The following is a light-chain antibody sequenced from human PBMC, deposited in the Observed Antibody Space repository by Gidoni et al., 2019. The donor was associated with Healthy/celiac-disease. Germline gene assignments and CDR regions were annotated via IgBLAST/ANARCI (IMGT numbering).Light chain of an antibody. CDR2: DAS. J-gene: IGKJ4*01. CDR3: QQRSNWPLT. CDR1: QSVSSY. V-gene: IGKV3-11*01. Sequence: EIVLTKPPATLSLSPGERATLACRASQSVSSYLAWYQQKPGQAPRLLIYDASNWATGIPSRFSGSGSGTDFTLTISSLEPEDFAVYYCQQRSNWPLTFGGGTKVEIK.